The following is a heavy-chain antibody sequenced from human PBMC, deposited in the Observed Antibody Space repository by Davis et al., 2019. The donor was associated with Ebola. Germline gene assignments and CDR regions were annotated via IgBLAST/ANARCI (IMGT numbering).Heavy chain of an antibody. CDR2: IYYSGSA. V-gene: IGHV4-39*01. Sequence: SETLSLTCTVSGGSISSSSYYWGWIRQPPGKGLEWIGSIYYSGSAYYNPSLKSRVTISVDTSKNQFSLKLSSVTAADTAVYYCARQFYWFDPWGQGTLVTVSS. CDR1: GGSISSSSYY. J-gene: IGHJ5*02. CDR3: ARQFYWFDP.